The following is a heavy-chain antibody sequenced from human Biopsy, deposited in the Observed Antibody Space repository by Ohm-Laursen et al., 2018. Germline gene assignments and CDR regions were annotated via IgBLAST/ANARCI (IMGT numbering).Heavy chain of an antibody. CDR2: IIPIFNTA. Sequence: SSVKVSCKASGDSFSNYAINWVRQAPGQGLEWMGGIIPIFNTAKDAQNFQGRVRMTADKSTNTAYMELTSLRSEDTAVYYCARSMLGASTGDDAFDVWGQGTLVTVSS. CDR3: ARSMLGASTGDDAFDV. D-gene: IGHD1-26*01. J-gene: IGHJ3*01. V-gene: IGHV1-69*06. CDR1: GDSFSNYA.